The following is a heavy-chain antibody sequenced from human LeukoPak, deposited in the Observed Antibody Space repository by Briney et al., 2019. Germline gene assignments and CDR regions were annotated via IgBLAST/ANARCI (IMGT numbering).Heavy chain of an antibody. D-gene: IGHD1-1*01. J-gene: IGHJ4*02. CDR3: ARDTRPTGTPEGFDY. CDR2: TYYRSKWYN. CDR1: GDSVSSNIAA. Sequence: SQTLSLTCAISGDSVSSNIAAWNWIRQSPSRGLEWLGRTYYRSKWYNDYAVPVKSRISINPDTSKNQFSLQLNSVIPEDTAVYYCARDTRPTGTPEGFDYWGQGTLVTVSS. V-gene: IGHV6-1*01.